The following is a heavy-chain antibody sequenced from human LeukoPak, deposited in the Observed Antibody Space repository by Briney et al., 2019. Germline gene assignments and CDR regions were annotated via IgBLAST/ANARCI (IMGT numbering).Heavy chain of an antibody. D-gene: IGHD6-19*01. CDR1: GSSFTSYW. V-gene: IGHV5-51*01. CDR3: ARPSSGWGPIDY. Sequence: GESLQISCKGSGSSFTSYWIGWVRPLPGKGLEWMGIIYPGDSDTKYSPSFQGQVTISADKSISTAYLQWSSLKASDTAMYYCARPSSGWGPIDYWGQGTLVTVSS. CDR2: IYPGDSDT. J-gene: IGHJ4*02.